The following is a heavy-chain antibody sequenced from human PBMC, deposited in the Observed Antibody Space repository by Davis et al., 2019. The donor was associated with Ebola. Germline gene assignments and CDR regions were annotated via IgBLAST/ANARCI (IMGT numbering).Heavy chain of an antibody. CDR3: ARAGENDYYDY. CDR2: IWYDGSNK. J-gene: IGHJ4*02. Sequence: GESLKISCAASGFTFSSYGMHWVRQAPGKGLEWVAVIWYDGSNKYYADSVKGRFTISRDNSKNMLYLQMNSLRAEDTAVYYCARAGENDYYDYWGQGTLVTVSS. V-gene: IGHV3-33*01. CDR1: GFTFSSYG. D-gene: IGHD3-16*01.